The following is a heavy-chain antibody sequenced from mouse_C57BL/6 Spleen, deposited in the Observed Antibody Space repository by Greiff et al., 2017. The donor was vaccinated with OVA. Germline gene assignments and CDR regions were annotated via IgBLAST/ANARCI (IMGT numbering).Heavy chain of an antibody. D-gene: IGHD2-4*01. J-gene: IGHJ2*01. Sequence: QVTLKESGPGILQPSQTLSLTCSFSGFSLSTFGMGVGWIRQPSGKGLEWLAHIWWDDDKYYNPALKSRLTISKDTSKNQVFLKIANVDTADTATYYCARPYEYDGGYYFDYWGQGTTLTVSS. CDR3: ARPYEYDGGYYFDY. CDR2: IWWDDDK. CDR1: GFSLSTFGMG. V-gene: IGHV8-8*01.